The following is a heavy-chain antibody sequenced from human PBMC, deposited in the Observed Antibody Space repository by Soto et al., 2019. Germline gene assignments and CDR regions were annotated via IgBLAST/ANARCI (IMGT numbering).Heavy chain of an antibody. CDR2: LYYRGST. D-gene: IGHD6-19*01. CDR3: AGPSGWDNWFDP. CDR1: AGSISSHY. Sequence: SETLSLTCTVSAGSISSHYWSWIRQPPGKGLEWVGNLYYRGSTNYNPSLRSRVTISVDTSKNQFSLKLDSVTAADTAVYYCAGPSGWDNWFDPWGQGTLVTVSS. J-gene: IGHJ5*02. V-gene: IGHV4-59*11.